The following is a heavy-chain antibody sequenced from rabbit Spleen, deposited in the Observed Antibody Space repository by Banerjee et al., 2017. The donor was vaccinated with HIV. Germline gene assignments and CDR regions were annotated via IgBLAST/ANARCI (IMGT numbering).Heavy chain of an antibody. J-gene: IGHJ4*01. V-gene: IGHV1S40*01. CDR3: ARGGYDGYDL. CDR2: IFTGNVKT. CDR1: GSDVSSGYD. D-gene: IGHD6-1*01. Sequence: QQLVESGGGLVKPGASLTLTCKASGSDVSSGYDMCWVRQAPGKGLEWIGCIFTGNVKTYYASWAKGRFTISKTSSTTVTLQMTSLTVADTATYFCARGGYDGYDLWGPGTLVTVS.